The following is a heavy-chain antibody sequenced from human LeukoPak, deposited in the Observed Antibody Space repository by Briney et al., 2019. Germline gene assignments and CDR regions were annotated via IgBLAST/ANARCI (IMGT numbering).Heavy chain of an antibody. D-gene: IGHD3-10*01. CDR2: ISSNGGST. J-gene: IGHJ4*02. CDR3: VKDRHFYYGSGSLLEY. CDR1: GFTLSSYA. V-gene: IGHV3-64D*06. Sequence: PGGSLRLSCSASGFTLSSYAMHWVRQAPGKGLEYVSVISSNGGSTNYADSVKGRFTIPRDNSKNTLYLQMSSLRAEDTAVYYCVKDRHFYYGSGSLLEYWGQGTLVTVSS.